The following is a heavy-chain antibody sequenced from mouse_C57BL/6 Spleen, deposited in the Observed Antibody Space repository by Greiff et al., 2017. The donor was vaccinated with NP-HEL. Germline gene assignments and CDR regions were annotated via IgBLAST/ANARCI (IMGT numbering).Heavy chain of an antibody. CDR1: GYSFTGYY. J-gene: IGHJ2*01. V-gene: IGHV1-42*01. CDR3: ARTVYFDY. Sequence: LVESGPELVKPGASVKISCKASGYSFTGYYMNWVKQSPEKSLEWIGEINPSTGGTTYNQKFKAKATLTVDKSSSTAYMQLKSLTSEDSAVYYCARTVYFDYWGQGTTLTVSS. CDR2: INPSTGGT.